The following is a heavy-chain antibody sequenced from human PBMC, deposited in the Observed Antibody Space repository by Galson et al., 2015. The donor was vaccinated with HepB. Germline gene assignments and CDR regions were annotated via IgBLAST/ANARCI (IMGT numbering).Heavy chain of an antibody. CDR2: ISWNSGSI. D-gene: IGHD5-12*01. CDR1: GFTFDDYA. CDR3: AKDIGGYSGYDPHSN. V-gene: IGHV3-9*01. Sequence: SLRLSCAASGFTFDDYAMHWVRQAPGKGLEWVSGISWNSGSIGYADSVKGRFTISRDNAKNSLYLQMNSLRAEDTALYYCAKDIGGYSGYDPHSNWGQGTLVTVSS. J-gene: IGHJ4*02.